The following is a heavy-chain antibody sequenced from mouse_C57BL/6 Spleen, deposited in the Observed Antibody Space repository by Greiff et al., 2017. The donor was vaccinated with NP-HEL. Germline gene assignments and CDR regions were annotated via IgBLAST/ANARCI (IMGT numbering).Heavy chain of an antibody. CDR2: IDPETGGT. Sequence: VQLQQSGAELVRPGASVTLSCKASGYTFTDYEMHWVKQTPVHGLEWIGAIDPETGGTAYNQKFKGKAILTADQSSSTAYMELRSLTSEDSAVYYCTRGGGNWYFDVWGTGTTVTVSS. J-gene: IGHJ1*03. CDR3: TRGGGNWYFDV. CDR1: GYTFTDYE. V-gene: IGHV1-15*01.